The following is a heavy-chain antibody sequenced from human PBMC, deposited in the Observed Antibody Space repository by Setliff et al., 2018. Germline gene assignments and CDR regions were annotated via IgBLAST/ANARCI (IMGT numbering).Heavy chain of an antibody. V-gene: IGHV1-3*01. J-gene: IGHJ4*02. CDR1: GYTFTSYG. CDR3: ARGQTVGPNSGKDY. CDR2: INAANGNT. D-gene: IGHD1-26*01. Sequence: ASVKVSCKASGYTFTSYGVHWARQAPGQRLEWMGWINAANGNTKYSQKFQGRVTITRDTSASTVYMELSSLRSEDSSMYYCARGQTVGPNSGKDYWGQGTLVTVSS.